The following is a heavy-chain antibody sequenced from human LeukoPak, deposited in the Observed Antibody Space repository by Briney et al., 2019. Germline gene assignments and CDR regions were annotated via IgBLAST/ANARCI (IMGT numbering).Heavy chain of an antibody. CDR2: IYYRGDT. D-gene: IGHD3-9*01. CDR1: GGSISSSLYY. CDR3: ARRLTGTVDY. Sequence: PSETLSLTCAVSGGSISSSLYYWAWIRQPPGQGLEWIGSIYYRGDTYYNPSFTSRITISVDTSKNQFSLKLRSVTAADTAVYYCARRLTGTVDYWGPGTLVTVSS. J-gene: IGHJ4*02. V-gene: IGHV4-39*01.